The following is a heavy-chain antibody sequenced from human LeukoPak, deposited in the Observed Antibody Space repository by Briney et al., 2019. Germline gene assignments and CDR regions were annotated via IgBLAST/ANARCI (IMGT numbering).Heavy chain of an antibody. V-gene: IGHV3-30*02. Sequence: SGGSLRLSCAASGFTFSSYGMHWVRQAPGKGLEWVAFIGYDGSNKYTADSARGRFTLSRDNSKDTLYLQMNSLRAEDTAVYYRAKRGGTTVTTSNFHMDVWGKGTTVTVSS. CDR1: GFTFSSYG. CDR2: IGYDGSNK. CDR3: AKRGGTTVTTSNFHMDV. J-gene: IGHJ6*03. D-gene: IGHD4-17*01.